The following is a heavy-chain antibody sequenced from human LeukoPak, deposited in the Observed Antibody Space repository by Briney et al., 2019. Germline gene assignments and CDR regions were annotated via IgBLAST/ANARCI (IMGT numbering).Heavy chain of an antibody. CDR2: ISYDGSNK. V-gene: IGHV3-30*03. J-gene: IGHJ6*02. CDR1: GFTFSSYG. CDR3: AFTSGSYYYYYGMDV. D-gene: IGHD1-26*01. Sequence: GRSLRLSCAASGFTFSSYGMHWVRQAPGKGLEWVAVISYDGSNKYYADSVKGRFTISRDNSKNTLYLQMNSLRAEDTAVYYCAFTSGSYYYYYGMDVWGQGTTVTVSS.